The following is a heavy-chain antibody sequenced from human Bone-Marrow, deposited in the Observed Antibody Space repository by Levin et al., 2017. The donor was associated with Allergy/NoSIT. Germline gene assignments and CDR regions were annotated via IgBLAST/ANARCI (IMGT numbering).Heavy chain of an antibody. CDR2: IYPGDSDT. Sequence: PLASVKVSCKGSGFSFTSYWIGWVRQLPGKGLESMGIIYPGDSDTRYNPSSEGQVIISANKFNTIAYLQWSSLKASDTGTYYCARIKGGVPYNGFDMWGQGTVVTVSS. D-gene: IGHD2-15*01. CDR1: GFSFTSYW. V-gene: IGHV5-51*01. J-gene: IGHJ3*02. CDR3: ARIKGGVPYNGFDM.